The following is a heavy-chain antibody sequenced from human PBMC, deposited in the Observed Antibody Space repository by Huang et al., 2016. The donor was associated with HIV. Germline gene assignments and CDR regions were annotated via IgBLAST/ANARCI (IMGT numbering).Heavy chain of an antibody. CDR1: GYTFTNYD. CDR2: RNPNPGNT. CDR3: ARSAYGDLDY. V-gene: IGHV1-8*02. Sequence: QVHLVQSGAEVKKPGASVKVSCKASGYTFTNYDINWVRQAPGRGLEGMGWRNPNPGNTGFAQSFQGRVTMTRKTSITTAYMELTSLTSEDTAVYYCARSAYGDLDYWGLGTLVIVSS. J-gene: IGHJ4*02. D-gene: IGHD4-17*01.